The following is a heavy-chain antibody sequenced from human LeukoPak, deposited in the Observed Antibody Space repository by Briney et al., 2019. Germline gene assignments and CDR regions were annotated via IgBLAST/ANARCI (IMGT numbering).Heavy chain of an antibody. J-gene: IGHJ4*02. CDR2: IYSGGST. CDR3: ARATVTTLFDY. D-gene: IGHD4-17*01. CDR1: GFTVSSNY. V-gene: IGHV3-66*01. Sequence: GGSLRLSCAASGFTVSSNYMSWVRQAPGKGLEWVSVIYSGGSTYYADSVKGRFTISRDNSKNTLYLQMNSLRAEDTAVYYCARATVTTLFDYWGQGTLVTVSS.